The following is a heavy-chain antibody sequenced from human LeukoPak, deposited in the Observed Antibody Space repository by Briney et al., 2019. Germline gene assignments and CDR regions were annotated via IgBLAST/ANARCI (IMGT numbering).Heavy chain of an antibody. J-gene: IGHJ4*02. D-gene: IGHD6-13*01. CDR2: ISSSSSYI. Sequence: GGPLRLSCAASGFTLSSYSMNWVRQAPGKGLEWVSSISSSSSYIYYADSVKGRFTISRDNAKNSLYLQMNSLRAEDTAVYYCARDLVAAAGNEGFDYWGQGTLVTVSS. CDR3: ARDLVAAAGNEGFDY. CDR1: GFTLSSYS. V-gene: IGHV3-21*01.